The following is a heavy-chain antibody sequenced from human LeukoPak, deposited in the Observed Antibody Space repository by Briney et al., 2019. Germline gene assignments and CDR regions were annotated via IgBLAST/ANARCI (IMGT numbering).Heavy chain of an antibody. CDR1: GFTFTSYA. Sequence: GGSLRLSCGASGFTFTSYAMSWIRQAPGKGLEWVSAISGGGENTYYGDSVKGRFTISRDNSKDTLYLRMNSLRAEDTATYYCAKPRAMTTGVGRHFDLWGRGTLVTVSS. D-gene: IGHD1-1*01. J-gene: IGHJ2*01. V-gene: IGHV3-23*01. CDR2: ISGGGENT. CDR3: AKPRAMTTGVGRHFDL.